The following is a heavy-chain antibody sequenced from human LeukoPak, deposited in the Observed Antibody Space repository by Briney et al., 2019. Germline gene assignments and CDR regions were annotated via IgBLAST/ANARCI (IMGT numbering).Heavy chain of an antibody. V-gene: IGHV1-24*01. CDR1: GYTLTELS. CDR3: ARGGAVGATSFDY. CDR2: FDPEDGET. Sequence: ASVKVSCKVSGYTLTELSMHWVRQAPGKGLEWMGGFDPEDGETIYAQKFQGRVTITADKSTSTAYMELSSLRSEDTAVYYCARGGAVGATSFDYWGQGTLVTVSS. J-gene: IGHJ4*02. D-gene: IGHD1-26*01.